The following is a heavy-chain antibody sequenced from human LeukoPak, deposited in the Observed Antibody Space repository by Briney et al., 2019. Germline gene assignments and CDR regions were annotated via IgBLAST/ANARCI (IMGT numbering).Heavy chain of an antibody. CDR1: GFSSTY. V-gene: IGHV3-66*02. J-gene: IGHJ4*02. Sequence: GGSLRLSCVASGFSSTYMSWVRQAPGKGLEWVSVIYSGDSTYYADSVKGRFTISRDISKNTVYLQMNSPRPEDTAVYHCARDLWGATGYWGQGTLVTVAS. CDR3: ARDLWGATGY. D-gene: IGHD3-3*01. CDR2: IYSGDST.